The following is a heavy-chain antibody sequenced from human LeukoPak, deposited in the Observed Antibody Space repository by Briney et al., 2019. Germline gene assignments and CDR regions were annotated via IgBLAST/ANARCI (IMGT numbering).Heavy chain of an antibody. D-gene: IGHD2-2*01. CDR3: ASLGYCGSTSCPRDY. V-gene: IGHV3-73*01. J-gene: IGHJ4*02. CDR2: IGSKANSYAT. Sequence: LEGSLRLSCAASGFTFSGSTMHWVRQASGIGLEWVGRIGSKANSYATAYGASVKGRFTISRDDSKNTAYLQMNSLKTEDTAVYYCASLGYCGSTSCPRDYWGQGTLVTVSS. CDR1: GFTFSGST.